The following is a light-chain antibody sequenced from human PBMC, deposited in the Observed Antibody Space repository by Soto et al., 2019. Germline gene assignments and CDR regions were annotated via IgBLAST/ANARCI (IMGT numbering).Light chain of an antibody. CDR3: HQYNSYPYT. J-gene: IGKJ2*01. Sequence: DIQMTQSPSTLSASVGDRVTITCRASQSISSWLAWYQQKPGKAPKLLIYKASSLESGVPSRFSGSGSGTEFPLTISSLQPDDFATYYCHQYNSYPYTFGQGTKLEIK. V-gene: IGKV1-5*03. CDR1: QSISSW. CDR2: KAS.